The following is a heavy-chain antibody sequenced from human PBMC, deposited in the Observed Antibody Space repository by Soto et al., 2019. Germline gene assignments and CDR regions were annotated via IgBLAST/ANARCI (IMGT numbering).Heavy chain of an antibody. Sequence: SETLSLTCTVSGDSVSSVGFHWAWLRRPPGKALEWIGCIYNGDSTYYRPSLESRMHMSLDANRNHYSLRLASVTAADTAVYFCARAPVGLDTISYFDYWGQGKLVTVSS. CDR1: GDSVSSVGFH. CDR2: IYNGDST. D-gene: IGHD3-3*01. CDR3: ARAPVGLDTISYFDY. J-gene: IGHJ4*02. V-gene: IGHV4-30-4*01.